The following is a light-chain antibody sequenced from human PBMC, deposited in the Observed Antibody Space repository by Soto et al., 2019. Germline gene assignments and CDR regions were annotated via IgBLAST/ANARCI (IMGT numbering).Light chain of an antibody. V-gene: IGLV2-14*01. CDR3: SSYRSSSIVV. CDR1: SSDVGTYNY. CDR2: DVT. J-gene: IGLJ2*01. Sequence: QSALTQPASVSGSPGQSITISCTGTSSDVGTYNYVSWYQQHPGKAPKLIIYDVTNRPSGVSNRFSGSKSGNTASLTISGLQAEDEADYYCSSYRSSSIVVFGGGTQLTVL.